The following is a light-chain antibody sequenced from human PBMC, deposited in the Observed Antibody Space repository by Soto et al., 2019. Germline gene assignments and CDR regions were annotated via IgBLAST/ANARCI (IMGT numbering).Light chain of an antibody. CDR3: QQYGSSPPYT. CDR2: GAS. J-gene: IGKJ2*01. CDR1: QSVNSRY. Sequence: EIVLTQSPGTLSLSPGERVTLSCRASQSVNSRYLAWYQQRPGQAPRLLIYGASSRATGIPDRFSGSGSGTDFTLSISRLEPEDFAVYYCQQYGSSPPYTFGPGTKLEIK. V-gene: IGKV3-20*01.